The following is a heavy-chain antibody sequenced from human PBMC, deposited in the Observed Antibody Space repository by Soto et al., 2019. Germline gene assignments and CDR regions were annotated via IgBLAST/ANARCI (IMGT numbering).Heavy chain of an antibody. J-gene: IGHJ4*02. CDR1: GGTFSSYA. CDR3: ASHLTTVVNHEGPVFDY. CDR2: IIPIFGTA. D-gene: IGHD4-17*01. V-gene: IGHV1-69*01. Sequence: QVQLVQSGAEVKKPGSSVKVSCKASGGTFSSYAISWVRQAPGQGLEWMGGIIPIFGTAKYAQKFQGRVTITADESTSTAYMELSSLRSEDTAVYYCASHLTTVVNHEGPVFDYWGQGTLVTVSS.